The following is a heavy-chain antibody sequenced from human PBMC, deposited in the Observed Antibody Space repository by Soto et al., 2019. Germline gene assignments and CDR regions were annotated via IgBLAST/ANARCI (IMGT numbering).Heavy chain of an antibody. J-gene: IGHJ4*02. V-gene: IGHV3-7*05. CDR1: GFTFSSYW. CDR2: IKQDGSEK. D-gene: IGHD3-3*01. Sequence: GGSLRLSCAASGFTFSSYWMSWVRQAPGKGLEWVANIKQDGSEKYYVDSVKGRFTISRNNAKNSLHLQMNSRRAEDTAVYYCARDGGYSCYYLNDYWGQGTLVTVSS. CDR3: ARDGGYSCYYLNDY.